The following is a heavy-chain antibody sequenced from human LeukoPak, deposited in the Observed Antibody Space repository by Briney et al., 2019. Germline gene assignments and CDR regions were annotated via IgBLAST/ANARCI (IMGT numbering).Heavy chain of an antibody. J-gene: IGHJ6*02. CDR3: ATWAFYHSLDV. V-gene: IGHV3-43*02. CDR1: GFTFDAYA. CDR2: INKDGSAT. D-gene: IGHD1-26*01. Sequence: GGSLRLSFETPGFTFDAYAMHWVRQAPGKGLEWVSLINKDGSATYYADSVKGRFTISRDNSKNSLYLQMNSLRSEDTALYYCATWAFYHSLDVWGQGTTVTVSS.